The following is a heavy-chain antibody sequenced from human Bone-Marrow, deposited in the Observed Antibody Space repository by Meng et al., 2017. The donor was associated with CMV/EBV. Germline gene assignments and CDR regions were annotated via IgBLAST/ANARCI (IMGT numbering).Heavy chain of an antibody. CDR2: IKQDGGEK. CDR1: GFTFSSYW. Sequence: GESLKISCAASGFTFSSYWMSWVRQAPGKGLEWVANIKQDGGEKYYVDSVKGRFTISRDNAKNSLYLQMNSLRAEDTAVYYCARVTGARWLRFPDVWGQGTTVTVSS. J-gene: IGHJ6*02. V-gene: IGHV3-7*01. CDR3: ARVTGARWLRFPDV. D-gene: IGHD5-12*01.